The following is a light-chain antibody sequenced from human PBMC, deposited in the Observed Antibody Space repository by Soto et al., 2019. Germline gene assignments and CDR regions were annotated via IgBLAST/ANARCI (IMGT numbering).Light chain of an antibody. Sequence: DIVMTQSPDSLAVSLGERATINCKSSQSVLYSSNNKDYLAWYQQKPGQPPKLLIYWASTRESGVPDRFSGSGSGTDFTLTISSLQAEDVAVYYCQQYYRIPRTFGQGTKGDIK. CDR2: WAS. CDR1: QSVLYSSNNKDY. CDR3: QQYYRIPRT. J-gene: IGKJ1*01. V-gene: IGKV4-1*01.